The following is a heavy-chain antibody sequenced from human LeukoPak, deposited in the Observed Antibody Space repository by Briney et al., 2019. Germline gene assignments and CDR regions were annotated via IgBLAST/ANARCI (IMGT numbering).Heavy chain of an antibody. D-gene: IGHD4-23*01. CDR2: ISAYNGNT. V-gene: IGHV1-18*01. CDR1: GYTFTSYG. CDR3: ARVWDGGGRGDY. J-gene: IGHJ4*02. Sequence: ASVKVSCKASGYTFTSYGISWVRQAPGQGLEWMGWISAYNGNTNYAQKLRGRVTMTTDTSTSTAYMELRSLRSDDTAVYYCARVWDGGGRGDYWGQGTLVTVSS.